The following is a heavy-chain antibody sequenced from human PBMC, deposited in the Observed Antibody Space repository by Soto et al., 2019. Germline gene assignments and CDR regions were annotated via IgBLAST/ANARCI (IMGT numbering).Heavy chain of an antibody. CDR3: AKVIGATVVTWETESWFDP. CDR2: ISYDGSEK. Sequence: QVQLVESGGGVVQPGRSLRLSCAASGFTFRSYGMHWVRQAPGKGLEWVAVISYDGSEKYYADSVKGRFTISRDNSKNTLYLQMNSLRAEDTAVYYCAKVIGATVVTWETESWFDPWGQGTLVTVSS. CDR1: GFTFRSYG. D-gene: IGHD4-17*01. J-gene: IGHJ5*02. V-gene: IGHV3-30*18.